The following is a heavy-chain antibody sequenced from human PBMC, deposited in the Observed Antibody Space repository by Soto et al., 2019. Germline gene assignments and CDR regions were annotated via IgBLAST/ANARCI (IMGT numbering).Heavy chain of an antibody. CDR1: GGSISSSSYY. CDR3: ARHGYSSSYHFDY. CDR2: IYYSGST. V-gene: IGHV4-39*01. D-gene: IGHD6-6*01. J-gene: IGHJ4*02. Sequence: SETLSLTCTVSGGSISSSSYYWGWIRHPPGKGLEWIGSIYYSGSTYYNPSLKSRVTISVDTSKNQFSLKLSSVTAADTAVYYCARHGYSSSYHFDYWGQGTLVTVSS.